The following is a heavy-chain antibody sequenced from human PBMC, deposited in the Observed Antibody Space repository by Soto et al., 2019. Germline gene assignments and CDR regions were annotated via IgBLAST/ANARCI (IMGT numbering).Heavy chain of an antibody. D-gene: IGHD1-7*01. CDR1: GGSISSYY. CDR3: ARLNAGTTYYYYGMDV. V-gene: IGHV4-59*08. CDR2: IYYNGTT. J-gene: IGHJ6*02. Sequence: SETMSLTCTVSGGSISSYYWSWIRQPPGKGLEWIGYIYYNGTTNYNPSLKSRVTISVDTSKNQFSLKLSSVTAADTALYYCARLNAGTTYYYYGMDVWGQGTTVTVSS.